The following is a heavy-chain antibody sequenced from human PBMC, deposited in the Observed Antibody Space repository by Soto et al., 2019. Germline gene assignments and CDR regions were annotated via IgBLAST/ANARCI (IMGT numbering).Heavy chain of an antibody. V-gene: IGHV3-48*03. CDR3: ARDPPLYYSGGAFDI. Sequence: EAQLVESGGGLVQPGGSLRLSCAASGFTFSSYEINWVRQAPGKGLEWVSYISSSGSTIYYADSVKGRFTISRDNAKNSLYLQMNSLRAEDTAVYYCARDPPLYYSGGAFDIWGQGTMVTVSS. D-gene: IGHD3-10*01. CDR1: GFTFSSYE. J-gene: IGHJ3*02. CDR2: ISSSGSTI.